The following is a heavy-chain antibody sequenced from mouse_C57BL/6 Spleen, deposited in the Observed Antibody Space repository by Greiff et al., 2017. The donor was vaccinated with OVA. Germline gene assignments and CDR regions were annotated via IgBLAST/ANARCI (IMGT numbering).Heavy chain of an antibody. Sequence: EVQLVESGGGLVKPGGSLKLSCAASGFTFSSYAMSWVRQTPEKRLEWVATISDGGSYTYYPDNVKGRFTISRDNAKNNLYLQMSHLKSEDTAMYYCARVDRGAWFAYWGQGTLVTVSA. CDR1: GFTFSSYA. J-gene: IGHJ3*01. V-gene: IGHV5-4*01. CDR3: ARVDRGAWFAY. CDR2: ISDGGSYT.